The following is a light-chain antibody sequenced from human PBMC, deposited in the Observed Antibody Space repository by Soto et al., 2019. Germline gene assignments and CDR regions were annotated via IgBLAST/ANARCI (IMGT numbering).Light chain of an antibody. CDR2: RTS. CDR3: HQYGHYSST. J-gene: IGKJ1*01. Sequence: GDTVTITCRASQSVENWLAWYQQKPGQAPNVLIYRTSTLKSGVPPRFSGRGSGTEFTLTISSLQPEDSATYYCHQYGHYSSTFGQGTKVEIK. CDR1: QSVENW. V-gene: IGKV1-5*03.